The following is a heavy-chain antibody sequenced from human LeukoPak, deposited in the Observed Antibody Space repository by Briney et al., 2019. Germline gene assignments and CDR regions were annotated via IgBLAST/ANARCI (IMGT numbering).Heavy chain of an antibody. CDR1: GDSISRSNFY. CDR3: ARPTYYDNSGYYY. V-gene: IGHV4-39*01. CDR2: VHYSGST. D-gene: IGHD3-22*01. J-gene: IGHJ4*02. Sequence: PSETLSLTCTVSGDSISRSNFYWGWIRQPPGKGLEWVGSVHYSGSTYYNPFLKGRVTISVDTSKNQFSLKLTSVTAADTAVYYCARPTYYDNSGYYYWGQGTLVTVSS.